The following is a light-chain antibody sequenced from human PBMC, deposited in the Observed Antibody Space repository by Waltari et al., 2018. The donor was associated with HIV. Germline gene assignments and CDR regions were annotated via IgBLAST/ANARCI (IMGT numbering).Light chain of an antibody. V-gene: IGKV4-1*01. CDR3: QQYYTLGPT. Sequence: DIVMTQSPNSLAVSLGERVTINCRSSRTILFSSDNRDCLAWYQQKPGQSPKVLIYWASTRASGVPARFSGSGSGTNFSLTISALQTEDVALYYCQQYYTLGPTFGGGTKVEIK. J-gene: IGKJ4*01. CDR2: WAS. CDR1: RTILFSSDNRDC.